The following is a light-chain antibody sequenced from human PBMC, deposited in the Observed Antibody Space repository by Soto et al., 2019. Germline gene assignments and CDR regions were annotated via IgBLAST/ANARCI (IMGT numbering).Light chain of an antibody. V-gene: IGLV2-14*01. CDR1: SSDVGSYNY. Sequence: QSVLAQPASVSGSPGQSITISCTGTSSDVGSYNYVSWYQQHPGKAPKLIIYEVSYRPSGVSNRFSGSKSGNTASLTISGLQAEDEADYYCSSFTTTTTLVVFGGGTQLTVL. CDR2: EVS. J-gene: IGLJ2*01. CDR3: SSFTTTTTLVV.